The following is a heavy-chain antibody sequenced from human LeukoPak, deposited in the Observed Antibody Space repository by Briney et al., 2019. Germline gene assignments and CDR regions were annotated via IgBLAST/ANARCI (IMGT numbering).Heavy chain of an antibody. D-gene: IGHD3-22*01. J-gene: IGHJ4*02. V-gene: IGHV4-39*01. CDR2: MYYXGST. CDR3: ARQYYDNTGYYYFDY. CDR1: GGSITGSSXX. Sequence: SETLSLTCTVSGGSITGSSXXXGWIRQPPXXXLXXXXSMYYXGSTYYKTSLKSRXXXXADTSKNEFSLELSSVTAADTAVYYCARQYYDNTGYYYFDYWGQGTLVTVSS.